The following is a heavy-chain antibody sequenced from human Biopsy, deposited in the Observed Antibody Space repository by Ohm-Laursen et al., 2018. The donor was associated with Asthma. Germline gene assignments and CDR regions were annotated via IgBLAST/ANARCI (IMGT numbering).Heavy chain of an antibody. V-gene: IGHV4-59*07. J-gene: IGHJ4*02. Sequence: SDTLSLTCTVSGGSISSDYWSWIRQAPGKGLEWIGYVSYSFEYSGSTNYNPSLKSRVTISVDTSKNQFSLTLSSVTAADTAIYYCSRNKIDDGIYFDDWGLGTLVTVSS. CDR3: SRNKIDDGIYFDD. CDR1: GGSISSDY. CDR2: VSYSFEYSGST. D-gene: IGHD4-23*01.